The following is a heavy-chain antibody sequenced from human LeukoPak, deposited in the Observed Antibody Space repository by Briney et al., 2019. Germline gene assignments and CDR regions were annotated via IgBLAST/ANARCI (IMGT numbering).Heavy chain of an antibody. V-gene: IGHV4-34*01. J-gene: IGHJ4*02. CDR1: GVSLKGVY. Sequence: TRPCCVCGVSLKGVYWGGLRNPQEKGLEGMGEINHSDSTNYNPYHKSRVTISVDPAQNQFSLKLSSVTAADMAVYYCASGPLAAAVPFDYWGQGTLVTVSS. CDR2: INHSDST. CDR3: ASGPLAAAVPFDY. D-gene: IGHD6-13*01.